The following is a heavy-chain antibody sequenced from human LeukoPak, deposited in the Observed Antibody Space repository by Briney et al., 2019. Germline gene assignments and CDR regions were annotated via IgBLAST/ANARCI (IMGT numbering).Heavy chain of an antibody. D-gene: IGHD6-13*01. CDR3: AKAGYSSSWYYFDY. CDR1: GFTFSSYS. J-gene: IGHJ4*02. Sequence: GGSLRLSCAASGFTFSSYSMSWVRQAPGKGLEWVSAISGSGGSTYYADSVKGRFTISRDNSKNTLYLQMNSLRAEDTAVYYCAKAGYSSSWYYFDYWGQGTLVTVSS. V-gene: IGHV3-23*01. CDR2: ISGSGGST.